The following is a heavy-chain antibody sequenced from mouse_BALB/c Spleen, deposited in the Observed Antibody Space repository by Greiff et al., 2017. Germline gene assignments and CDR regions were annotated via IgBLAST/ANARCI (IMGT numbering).Heavy chain of an antibody. V-gene: IGHV2-6-5*01. Sequence: VKLQESGPGLVAPSQSLSITCTVSGFSLTDYGVSWIRQPPGKGLEWLGVIWGGGSTYYNSALKSRLSISKDNSKSQVFLKMNSLQTDDTAMYYCAKHAVDGYYLHWYFDVWGAGTTVTVSS. D-gene: IGHD2-3*01. CDR1: GFSLTDYG. CDR2: IWGGGST. CDR3: AKHAVDGYYLHWYFDV. J-gene: IGHJ1*01.